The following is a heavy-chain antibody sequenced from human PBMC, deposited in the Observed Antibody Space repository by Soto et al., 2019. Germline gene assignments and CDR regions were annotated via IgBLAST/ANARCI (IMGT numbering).Heavy chain of an antibody. D-gene: IGHD3-22*01. V-gene: IGHV1-69*13. CDR3: ARPKIRDYYDSSGYLDY. CDR2: IIPIFGTA. CDR1: GGTFSSYA. Sequence: SVKVSCKASGGTFSSYAISWVRQAPGQGLEWMGGIIPIFGTANYAQKFQGRVTITADESTSTAYMELSSLRSEDTAVYYCARPKIRDYYDSSGYLDYWGQGTLVTVSS. J-gene: IGHJ4*02.